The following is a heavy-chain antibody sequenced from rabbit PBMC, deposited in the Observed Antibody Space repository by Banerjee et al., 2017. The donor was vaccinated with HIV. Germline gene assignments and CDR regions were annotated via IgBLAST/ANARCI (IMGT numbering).Heavy chain of an antibody. Sequence: QEQLAESGGGLVKPEGSLPLTCTASGFSFRNKYVMCWVRQAPGKGLEWIACINTSSGNTVYANWAKGRLTISKTSSTTVTLQMTSLTAADTATYFCASDYGANDYYTFGLWGPGTLVTVS. CDR3: ASDYGANDYYTFGL. J-gene: IGHJ4*01. D-gene: IGHD8-1*01. CDR2: INTSSGNT. CDR1: GFSFRNKYV. V-gene: IGHV1S45*01.